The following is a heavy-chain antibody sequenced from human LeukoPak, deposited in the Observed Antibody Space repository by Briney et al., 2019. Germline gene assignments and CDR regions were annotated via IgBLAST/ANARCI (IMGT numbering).Heavy chain of an antibody. CDR1: GFIFSTYS. D-gene: IGHD6-13*01. V-gene: IGHV3-48*04. CDR3: ARDGAAAGQMGFDY. CDR2: ISSSSSII. Sequence: GGSLRLSCAASGFIFSTYSMNWVRQAPGKGLEWVSYISSSSSIIYYADSVKGRFTISRDNAKNSLYLQMNSLGAEDTAVYYCARDGAAAGQMGFDYWGQGTLVTVSS. J-gene: IGHJ4*02.